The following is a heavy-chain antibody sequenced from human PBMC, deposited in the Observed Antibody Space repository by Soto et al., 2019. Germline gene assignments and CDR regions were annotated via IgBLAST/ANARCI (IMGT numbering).Heavy chain of an antibody. CDR3: ARSDHVDRYFDY. J-gene: IGHJ4*02. Sequence: QVELVQSGPEAKKPGASVKVSCKDSGYSFTNYAIGWVRQAPGQGLEWVGRISPFHGDTNYAQNFQGRITVTTDSSTSTAYMDLGRLRSDDTAVYYCARSDHVDRYFDYWGQGTRITVSS. D-gene: IGHD3-16*01. CDR2: ISPFHGDT. CDR1: GYSFTNYA. V-gene: IGHV1-18*01.